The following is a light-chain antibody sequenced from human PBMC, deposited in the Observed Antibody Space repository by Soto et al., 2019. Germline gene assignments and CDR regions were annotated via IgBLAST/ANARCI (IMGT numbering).Light chain of an antibody. J-gene: IGLJ2*01. Sequence: SYELTQPLSVSVALGQTARITCGGNNIGSKSVHWYQQKPGQAPVLVIYRDTNRPSGIPERFSGSKSWNTATLTISGAQAGDEVDYYCQVWDSSTVVFGGGTKVTVL. CDR3: QVWDSSTVV. V-gene: IGLV3-9*01. CDR2: RDT. CDR1: NIGSKS.